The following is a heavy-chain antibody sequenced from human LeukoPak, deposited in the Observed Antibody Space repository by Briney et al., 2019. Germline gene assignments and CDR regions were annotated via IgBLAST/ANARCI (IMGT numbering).Heavy chain of an antibody. Sequence: SETLSLTCNVSGGSISSNFYYWGWIRQPPGKGLEWIGSIYYSGNTNYNPSLKSRVTMSLDTSKKQFSLRLSSLTAADTAVYYCARISGTASVDAFDIWGQGTMVTVSS. V-gene: IGHV4-39*07. J-gene: IGHJ3*02. CDR1: GGSISSNFYY. CDR3: ARISGTASVDAFDI. CDR2: IYYSGNT. D-gene: IGHD3-10*01.